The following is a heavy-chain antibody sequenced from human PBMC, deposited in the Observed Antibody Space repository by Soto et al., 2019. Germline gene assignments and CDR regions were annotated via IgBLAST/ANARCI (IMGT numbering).Heavy chain of an antibody. CDR2: IYYSGST. Sequence: TSETLSLTCTVSGGSISSYYWSWIRQPPGKGLEWIGYIYYSGSTNYNPSLKSRVTISVDTSKNQFSLKLSSVTAADTDVYYCARQNRAVADYWGQGTLVTVSS. CDR3: ARQNRAVADY. D-gene: IGHD6-19*01. CDR1: GGSISSYY. J-gene: IGHJ4*02. V-gene: IGHV4-59*08.